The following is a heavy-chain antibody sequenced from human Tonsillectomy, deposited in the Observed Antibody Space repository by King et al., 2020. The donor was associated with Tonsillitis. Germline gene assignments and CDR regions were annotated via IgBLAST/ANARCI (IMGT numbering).Heavy chain of an antibody. CDR1: GFTFSSYA. J-gene: IGHJ4*02. V-gene: IGHV3-23*03. Sequence: VQLVESGGGLVQPGGSLRLSCAASGFTFSSYAMSWVRQAPGKGLEWVSVIYSGGSSTYYADSVKGRFTISRVNSKNTLYLQMNSLRAEDTAVYYCGWFGELLPIDYWGQGTLVTVSS. D-gene: IGHD3-10*01. CDR3: GWFGELLPIDY. CDR2: IYSGGSST.